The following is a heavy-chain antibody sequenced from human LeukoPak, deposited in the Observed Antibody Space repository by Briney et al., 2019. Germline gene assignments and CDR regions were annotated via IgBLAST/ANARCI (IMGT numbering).Heavy chain of an antibody. Sequence: PGGSLRLSCAASGFTFSTYALSWVRQAPGKGLEWVSTFGSSGGTYYADSVKGRFTISRDNSKNTLCLQMNSLRAEDTAIYYCAKDRSLPRDGYKYYFDYWGQGTLVTVSS. CDR3: AKDRSLPRDGYKYYFDY. V-gene: IGHV3-23*01. D-gene: IGHD5-24*01. J-gene: IGHJ4*02. CDR1: GFTFSTYA. CDR2: FGSSGGT.